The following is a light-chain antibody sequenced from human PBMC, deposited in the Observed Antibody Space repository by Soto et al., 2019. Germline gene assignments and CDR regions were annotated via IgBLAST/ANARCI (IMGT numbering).Light chain of an antibody. J-gene: IGKJ2*01. V-gene: IGKV3-20*01. CDR3: QQSGSSPYT. CDR1: QSVSSY. CDR2: GAS. Sequence: EIVLTQSPGTLSLSPGERATLSCRASQSVSSYLAWYQQKPGQAPRLLIYGASSRATGIPDRFSGSGSGTDFTLTISRLEPEDCAVYYCQQSGSSPYTFGQGPKLEIK.